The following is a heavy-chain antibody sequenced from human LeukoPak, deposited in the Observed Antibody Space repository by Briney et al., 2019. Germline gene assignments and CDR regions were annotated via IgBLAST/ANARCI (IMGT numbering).Heavy chain of an antibody. J-gene: IGHJ3*02. D-gene: IGHD2-15*01. V-gene: IGHV4-4*02. CDR2: IYHSRST. CDR1: GGSISSSNW. Sequence: PSGTLSLTCAVSGGSISSSNWWSWVRQPPGKGLEWIGEIYHSRSTNYNPSLKSRVTISVDKSKNQFSLKLSSVTAADTAVYYCARAVALGYCSGGSCYPVGAFDIWGQGTMVTVSS. CDR3: ARAVALGYCSGGSCYPVGAFDI.